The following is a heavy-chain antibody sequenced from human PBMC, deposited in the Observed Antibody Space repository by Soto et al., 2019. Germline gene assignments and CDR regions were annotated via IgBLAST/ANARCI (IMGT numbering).Heavy chain of an antibody. J-gene: IGHJ6*02. CDR2: IYYIGST. CDR1: GGSISSGGYY. Sequence: PSETLSLTCTVSGGSISSGGYYWSWIRQHLGKGLEWIGYIYYIGSTYYNPSLESRVTISVDTSKNQFSLKLSSVTAADTAVYYCARDYGDYYGMDVWGQGTTVTVSS. V-gene: IGHV4-31*03. D-gene: IGHD4-17*01. CDR3: ARDYGDYYGMDV.